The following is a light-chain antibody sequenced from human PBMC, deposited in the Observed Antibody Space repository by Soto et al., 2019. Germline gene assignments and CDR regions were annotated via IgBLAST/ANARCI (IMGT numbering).Light chain of an antibody. Sequence: DIVVTQSPATLSASPGERVTLSCRASQFVSSRLAWYQRRPGQVPRLLIYGASTRATGIPARFSGSGSGTEFTLTISSLQSEDFAVYYCQQYNNWPQTFGQGTKVDIK. V-gene: IGKV3-15*01. CDR3: QQYNNWPQT. J-gene: IGKJ1*01. CDR2: GAS. CDR1: QFVSSR.